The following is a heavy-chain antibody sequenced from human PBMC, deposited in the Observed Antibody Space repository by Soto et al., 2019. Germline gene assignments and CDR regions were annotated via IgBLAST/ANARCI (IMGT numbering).Heavy chain of an antibody. CDR3: ARRLGDARVHQFAY. J-gene: IGHJ4*01. CDR1: GGTFSSYA. CDR2: ILPIFGTA. Sequence: SVKGSCKAAGGTFSSYAISWVRQAPGQGLEWMGGILPIFGTANYAQKFQGSVTITADKSTSTAYMELSSLRSEDTAVSYCARRLGDARVHQFAYRVHGTPVTGSS. V-gene: IGHV1-69*06. D-gene: IGHD3-16*01.